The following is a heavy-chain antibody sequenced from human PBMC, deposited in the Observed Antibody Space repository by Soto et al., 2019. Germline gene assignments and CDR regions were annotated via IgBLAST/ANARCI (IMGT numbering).Heavy chain of an antibody. J-gene: IGHJ4*02. CDR1: GFTFSSYS. V-gene: IGHV3-21*01. CDR2: ISSSSSYI. Sequence: GGSLRLSCAASGFTFSSYSMNWVRQAPGKGLEWVSSISSSSSYIYYADSVKGRFTISRDNAKNSLYLQMNSLRAEDTAVYYCAREGPRGRSGWYFDYRGQGTLVTVSS. D-gene: IGHD6-19*01. CDR3: AREGPRGRSGWYFDY.